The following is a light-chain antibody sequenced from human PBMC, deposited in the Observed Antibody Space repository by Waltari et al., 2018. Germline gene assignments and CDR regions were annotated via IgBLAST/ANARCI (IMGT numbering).Light chain of an antibody. J-gene: IGKJ1*01. CDR1: QSISSW. CDR2: KAS. Sequence: DIQMTQSPSTLSASVGDRVTITCRASQSISSWLAWFHQKQGKAPQLLIYKASNLESGVPSRFSGSGSGTEFTLTISSLQPDDFATYYCQQYKNYSRTFGQGTKVEIK. CDR3: QQYKNYSRT. V-gene: IGKV1-5*03.